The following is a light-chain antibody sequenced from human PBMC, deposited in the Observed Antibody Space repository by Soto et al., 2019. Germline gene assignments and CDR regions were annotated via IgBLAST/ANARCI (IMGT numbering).Light chain of an antibody. V-gene: IGLV2-18*02. CDR1: SSDVGSYNR. CDR3: SSYTTSSTYV. Sequence: QSVLTQPPSGSGSPGQSVAISCTGTSSDVGSYNRVSWYQQPPGTAPKLMIYDVSNRPSGVPDRFSGSKSGNTASLTLSGLQAEDEADYYCSSYTTSSTYVFGTGTKVTVL. CDR2: DVS. J-gene: IGLJ1*01.